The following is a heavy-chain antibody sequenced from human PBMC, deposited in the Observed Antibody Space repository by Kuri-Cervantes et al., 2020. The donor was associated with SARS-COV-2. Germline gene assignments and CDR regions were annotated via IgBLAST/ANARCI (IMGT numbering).Heavy chain of an antibody. J-gene: IGHJ6*02. CDR1: GFTFSSYA. Sequence: GESLKISCAASGFTFSSYAMHWVRQAPGKGLEWVAVISYDGSNKYYADSVKGRFTISRDNSKNTLYLQMNSLRAEDTAVYYCARDSFGSSFYYYGMDVWGQGTTVTVSS. CDR3: ARDSFGSSFYYYGMDV. D-gene: IGHD6-13*01. V-gene: IGHV3-30*04. CDR2: ISYDGSNK.